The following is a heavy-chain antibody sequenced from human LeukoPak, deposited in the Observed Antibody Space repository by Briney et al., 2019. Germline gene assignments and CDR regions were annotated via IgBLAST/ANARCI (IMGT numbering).Heavy chain of an antibody. Sequence: GGSLRPSCAASGFTFSSYAMSWVRQAPGKGLEWVSAISGSGGSTYYADSVKGRFTISRDNSKNTLYLQMNSLRAEDTAVYYCANLGYSSSWHIEDYWGQGTLVTVSS. V-gene: IGHV3-23*01. CDR3: ANLGYSSSWHIEDY. CDR1: GFTFSSYA. J-gene: IGHJ4*02. D-gene: IGHD6-13*01. CDR2: ISGSGGST.